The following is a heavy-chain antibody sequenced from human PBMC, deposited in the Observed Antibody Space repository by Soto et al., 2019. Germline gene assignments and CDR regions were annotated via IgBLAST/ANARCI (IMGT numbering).Heavy chain of an antibody. J-gene: IGHJ5*01. CDR3: AGVFKYDILISSDLNCFDS. CDR2: VIPILGLP. V-gene: IGHV1-69*02. D-gene: IGHD3-9*01. CDR1: GDAFTTYT. Sequence: KVSCKASGDAFTTYTISWLRQAPGKGLEWMGRVIPILGLPNYAQNFRDRATITADKSSSTAYMELRSLRSEDTAIYYCAGVFKYDILISSDLNCFDSWGQGTRVPVSS.